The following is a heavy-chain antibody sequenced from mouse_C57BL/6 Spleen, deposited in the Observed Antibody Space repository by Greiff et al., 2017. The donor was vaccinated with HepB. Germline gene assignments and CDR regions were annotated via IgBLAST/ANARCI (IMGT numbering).Heavy chain of an antibody. CDR2: ISSGGDYI. D-gene: IGHD1-1*01. CDR1: GFTFSSYA. Sequence: EVQGVESGEGLVKPGGSLKLSCAASGFTFSSYAMSWVRQTPEKRLEWVAYISSGGDYIYYADTVKGRFTISRDNARNTLYLQMSSLKSEDTAMYYCTRDRGYYYGSSYPAWFAYWGQGTLVTVSA. J-gene: IGHJ3*01. V-gene: IGHV5-9-1*02. CDR3: TRDRGYYYGSSYPAWFAY.